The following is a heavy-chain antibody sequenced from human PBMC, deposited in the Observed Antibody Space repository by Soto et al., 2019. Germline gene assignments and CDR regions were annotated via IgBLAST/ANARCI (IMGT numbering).Heavy chain of an antibody. V-gene: IGHV4-39*01. J-gene: IGHJ4*02. CDR1: GGSITSSEYY. Sequence: PYETLSLTCTVSGGSITSSEYYWAWILQPPEKGLQFVGTIYYSGSSYSNPSLKSRLSMSVDRSKNQFSLTMKSVTAADTAVYYFSIHPLNCCDADSWAEGVLVTVSS. CDR3: SIHPLNCCDADS. D-gene: IGHD1-1*01. CDR2: IYYSGSS.